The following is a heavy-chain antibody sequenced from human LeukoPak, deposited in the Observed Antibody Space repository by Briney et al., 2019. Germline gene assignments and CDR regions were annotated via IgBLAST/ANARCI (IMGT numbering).Heavy chain of an antibody. CDR3: ARDGVGEFGY. CDR2: IYSTDST. J-gene: IGHJ4*02. D-gene: IGHD1-26*01. Sequence: GGSLRLSCAASGFTVGTNYMSWVRQVPGKGLEWVSMIYSTDSTYYADSVKGRFSISRDSSKNTVYLQMNSLRAEDTAVYYCARDGVGEFGYWGQGTLVTVSS. V-gene: IGHV3-66*01. CDR1: GFTVGTNY.